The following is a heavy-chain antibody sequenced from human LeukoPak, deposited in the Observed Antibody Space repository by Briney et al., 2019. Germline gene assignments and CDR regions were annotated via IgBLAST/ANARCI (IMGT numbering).Heavy chain of an antibody. Sequence: SETLSLTCTVSGGSISSSSDYWGWIRQPPGKGLEWIGSIYYSGSTYYNPSLKSRVTISVDTSKNQFSLKLSSVTAADTAVYYCARQTEWLRLLSFDYWGQGTLVTVSS. CDR2: IYYSGST. D-gene: IGHD5-12*01. J-gene: IGHJ4*02. V-gene: IGHV4-39*01. CDR1: GGSISSSSDY. CDR3: ARQTEWLRLLSFDY.